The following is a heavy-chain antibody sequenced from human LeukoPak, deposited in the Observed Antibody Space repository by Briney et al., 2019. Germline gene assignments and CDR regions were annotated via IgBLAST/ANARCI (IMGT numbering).Heavy chain of an antibody. Sequence: ASVKVSCKASGYTFTGYYMHWVRQAPGQGLELMGWINPNSGGTNYAQKFQGRVTMTRDTSISTAYMELSRLRSDDTAVYYCARKLGVVVAATGVHWFDPWGQGTLVTVSS. CDR1: GYTFTGYY. CDR2: INPNSGGT. D-gene: IGHD2-15*01. J-gene: IGHJ5*02. V-gene: IGHV1-2*02. CDR3: ARKLGVVVAATGVHWFDP.